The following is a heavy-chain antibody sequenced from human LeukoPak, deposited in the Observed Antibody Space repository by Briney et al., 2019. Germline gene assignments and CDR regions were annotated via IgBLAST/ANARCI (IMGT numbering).Heavy chain of an antibody. CDR1: GASISTYY. CDR2: ICNSGDTNYSPS. D-gene: IGHD6-13*01. V-gene: IGHV4-59*01. CDR3: ARTASSSGYSSSWLYYFDY. Sequence: SETLSLTCTVSGASISTYYWTWVRQPPGKRLEWIGNICNSGDTNYSPSNYNPSLKSRVTISVDTSKNQFSLKLSSVTAADTAVYYCARTASSSGYSSSWLYYFDYWGQGTLVTVSS. J-gene: IGHJ4*02.